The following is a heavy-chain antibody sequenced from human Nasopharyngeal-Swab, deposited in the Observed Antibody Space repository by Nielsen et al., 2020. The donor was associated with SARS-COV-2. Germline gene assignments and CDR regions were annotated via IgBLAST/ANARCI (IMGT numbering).Heavy chain of an antibody. J-gene: IGHJ3*02. D-gene: IGHD3-16*01. CDR3: ARERGGWDSFDI. Sequence: SETLSLTCTVSGDSVSSGSDYWTWIRQPPGKGLEWMGYVYTSGSTKYNPSLKSRVTISADTSKNQFSVKLTSVTAADTAVYYCARERGGWDSFDIWGQGTLVTVSS. CDR2: VYTSGST. V-gene: IGHV4-61*01. CDR1: GDSVSSGSDY.